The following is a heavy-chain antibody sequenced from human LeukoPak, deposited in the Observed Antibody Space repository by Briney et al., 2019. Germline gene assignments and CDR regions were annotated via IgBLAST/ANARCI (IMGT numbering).Heavy chain of an antibody. CDR2: INACNGDT. D-gene: IGHD2-15*01. V-gene: IGHV1-3*01. J-gene: IGHJ6*02. CDR1: GYTFSSYA. Sequence: ASVKVSCKGSGYTFSSYAMHWVRQAPGHRLEWMGWINACNGDTKYSQKFQGRVTITRDTSATTAYMELSSLRSEDTAVYYCARGTGCTGGSCSYYGKDVWGQGTTVTVSS. CDR3: ARGTGCTGGSCSYYGKDV.